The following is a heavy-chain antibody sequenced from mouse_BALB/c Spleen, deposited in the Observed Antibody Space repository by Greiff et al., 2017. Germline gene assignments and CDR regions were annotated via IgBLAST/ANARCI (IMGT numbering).Heavy chain of an antibody. CDR2: ILPGSGST. CDR1: GYTFSSYW. Sequence: VQLQQSGAELMKPGASVKISCKATGYTFSSYWIEWVKQRPGHGLEWIGEILPGSGSTNYNEKFKGKATFTADTSSNTAYMQLSSLTSEDSAVYYCARQTARAGDYFDYWGQGTTLTVSS. J-gene: IGHJ2*01. D-gene: IGHD3-2*01. CDR3: ARQTARAGDYFDY. V-gene: IGHV1-9*01.